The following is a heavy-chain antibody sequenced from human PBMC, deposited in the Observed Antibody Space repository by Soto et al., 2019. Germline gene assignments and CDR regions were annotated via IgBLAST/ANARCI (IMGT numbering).Heavy chain of an antibody. CDR2: MNPGSGDT. Sequence: ASVKFSCKASGYIFTNNDVSWVRQATGQGLEWMGWMNPGSGDTGYAQKVQGRVTMTRDISIATAYMELSSLRSDDTAIYYCARMATFGSLNWFDPWGQGTLVTVSS. V-gene: IGHV1-8*01. D-gene: IGHD3-16*01. J-gene: IGHJ5*02. CDR3: ARMATFGSLNWFDP. CDR1: GYIFTNND.